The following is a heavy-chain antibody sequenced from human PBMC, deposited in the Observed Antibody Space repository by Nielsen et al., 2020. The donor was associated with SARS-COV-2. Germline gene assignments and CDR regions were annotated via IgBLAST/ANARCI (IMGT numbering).Heavy chain of an antibody. CDR1: GFTFSSYE. V-gene: IGHV3-48*03. Sequence: GGSLRLSCAASGFTFSSYEMNWVRQAPGKGLEWVSYISSSGSTIYYADSVKGRFTISRDNAKNSLYLQMNSLRAEDTAVYYCARAGGYNWKTRSDYYYGMDVWGQGTTVTVSS. CDR3: ARAGGYNWKTRSDYYYGMDV. D-gene: IGHD1-20*01. CDR2: ISSSGSTI. J-gene: IGHJ6*02.